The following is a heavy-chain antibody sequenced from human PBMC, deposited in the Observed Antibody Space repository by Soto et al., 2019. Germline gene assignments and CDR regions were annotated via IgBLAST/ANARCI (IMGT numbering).Heavy chain of an antibody. CDR3: ARSQLELRGWFDP. Sequence: PSETLSLTCTVSGGSISSGGYYWSWIRQHPGKGLEWIGYIYYSGSTYYNPSLKSRVTISVDTSKNQFSLKLSSVTAADTAVYYCARSQLELRGWFDPWGQGTLVTVS. CDR2: IYYSGST. J-gene: IGHJ5*02. CDR1: GGSISSGGYY. V-gene: IGHV4-31*03. D-gene: IGHD1-7*01.